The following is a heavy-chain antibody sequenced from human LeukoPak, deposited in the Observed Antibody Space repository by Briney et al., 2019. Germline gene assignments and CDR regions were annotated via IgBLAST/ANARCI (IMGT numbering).Heavy chain of an antibody. CDR1: GFTFSGST. Sequence: GGSLRLSCAASGFTFSGSTMHWVRQASGKGLEWVGRIRSKANSYATAYAASVKGRFTISRVDSKNTAYLQMNSLKTEDTAVYYCRLYNNDGGVFDYWGQGTLVTVSS. CDR2: IRSKANSYAT. D-gene: IGHD3-16*01. V-gene: IGHV3-73*01. J-gene: IGHJ4*02. CDR3: RLYNNDGGVFDY.